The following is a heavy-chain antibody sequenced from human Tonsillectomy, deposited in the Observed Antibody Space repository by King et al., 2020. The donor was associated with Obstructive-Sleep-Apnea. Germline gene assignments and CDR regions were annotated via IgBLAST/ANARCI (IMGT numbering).Heavy chain of an antibody. CDR1: GFTFSNYA. CDR3: VSDLEIIFDY. V-gene: IGHV3-30*04. J-gene: IGHJ4*02. Sequence: VQLVESGGGVVQPGRSLRLSCAASGFTFSNYAMHWVRQAPGKGLEWVAVISFDGTNKYYADSAKGRFTISRDNSKNTLYLQMNSLRAEDTAVYYCVSDLEIIFDYWGQGTLVAVSS. CDR2: ISFDGTNK. D-gene: IGHD5-24*01.